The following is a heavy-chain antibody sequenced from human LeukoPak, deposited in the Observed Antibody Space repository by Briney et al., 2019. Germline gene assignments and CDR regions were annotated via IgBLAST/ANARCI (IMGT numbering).Heavy chain of an antibody. V-gene: IGHV4-59*01. CDR3: ARPGVGSGRYGAFDI. CDR2: IYYSGSA. D-gene: IGHD5-18*01. J-gene: IGHJ3*02. Sequence: SETLSLTCTVSGGSISSYYWSWIRQPPGKGLEWIGYIYYSGSANYNPSLKSRVTISVDTSKNQFSLKLSSVIAADTAVYYCARPGVGSGRYGAFDIWGQGTLVIVSS. CDR1: GGSISSYY.